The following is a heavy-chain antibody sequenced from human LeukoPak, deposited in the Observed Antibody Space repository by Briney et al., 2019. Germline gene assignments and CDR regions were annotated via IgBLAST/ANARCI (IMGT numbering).Heavy chain of an antibody. CDR1: GFTFSSYW. V-gene: IGHV3-7*03. CDR2: IKQDGSEK. Sequence: GGSLRLSCAASGFTFSSYWMSWVHQAPGKGLEWEANIKQDGSEKYYVDSVKGRFTISRDNAKNSLYLQMNSLRAEDTAVYYCARVDSSAPWVYFQHWGQGTLVTVSS. J-gene: IGHJ1*01. D-gene: IGHD3-22*01. CDR3: ARVDSSAPWVYFQH.